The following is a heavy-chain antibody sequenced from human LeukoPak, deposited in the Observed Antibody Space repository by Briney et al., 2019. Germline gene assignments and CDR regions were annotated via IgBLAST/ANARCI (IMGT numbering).Heavy chain of an antibody. D-gene: IGHD6-19*01. CDR2: IYSGGST. V-gene: IGHV3-53*04. Sequence: GGSLRLSCAASGFTVSSNYMSWVRQAPGKWLEWVSVIYSGGSTYYADSVKGRFTISRHNSKNTLYLQMISLRAEDTAVYYCARHIAVAGHNWFDPWGQGTLVTVSS. CDR3: ARHIAVAGHNWFDP. CDR1: GFTVSSNY. J-gene: IGHJ5*02.